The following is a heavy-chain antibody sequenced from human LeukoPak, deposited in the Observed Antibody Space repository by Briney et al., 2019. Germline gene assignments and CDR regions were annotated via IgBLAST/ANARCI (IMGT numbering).Heavy chain of an antibody. CDR2: ISAYNGNT. CDR3: ARDDEYDFWSGYDQTTIPVRFDY. J-gene: IGHJ4*02. D-gene: IGHD3-3*01. Sequence: ASVKVSCKASGYTFTSYGISWVRQAPGQGLEWMGWISAYNGNTNYAQKLQGRVTMTTDTSTSTAYMELRSLRSDDTAEYYCARDDEYDFWSGYDQTTIPVRFDYWGQGTLVTVSS. V-gene: IGHV1-18*01. CDR1: GYTFTSYG.